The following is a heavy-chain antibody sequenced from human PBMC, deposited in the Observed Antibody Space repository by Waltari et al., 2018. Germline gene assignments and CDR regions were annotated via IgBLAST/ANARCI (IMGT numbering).Heavy chain of an antibody. Sequence: QVQLQQWGAGLLKPSETLSLTCAVYGGSFSGYYWSWIRQPPGKGLEWIGEINHSGSTNYNPSLKSRVTISVDTSKNQFSLKLSSVTAADTAVYYCATREDPEGMTTVVPFDYWGQGTLVTVSS. CDR1: GGSFSGYY. V-gene: IGHV4-34*01. CDR2: INHSGST. CDR3: ATREDPEGMTTVVPFDY. D-gene: IGHD4-17*01. J-gene: IGHJ4*02.